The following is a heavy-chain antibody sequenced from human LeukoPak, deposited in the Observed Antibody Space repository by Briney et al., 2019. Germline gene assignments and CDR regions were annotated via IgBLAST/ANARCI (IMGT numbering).Heavy chain of an antibody. Sequence: GGSLRLSCAVSGFTFDDYAMHWVRQVPGKGLVWVSRINSDESRTNYADSVKGRFTISRDNAKNTLYLHMNSLRAEDTAVYYCTANFNYWGQGTLVTVSS. CDR1: GFTFDDYA. V-gene: IGHV3-74*01. J-gene: IGHJ4*02. CDR2: INSDESRT. CDR3: TANFNY.